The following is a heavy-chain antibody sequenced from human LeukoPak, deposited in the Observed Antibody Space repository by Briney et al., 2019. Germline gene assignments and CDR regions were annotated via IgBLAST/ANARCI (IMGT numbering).Heavy chain of an antibody. CDR3: VKDPDSSGWAD. J-gene: IGHJ4*02. D-gene: IGHD6-19*01. V-gene: IGHV3-23*01. CDR1: GFTFSNYA. Sequence: GGSLRLSCSASGFTFSNYAMSWIRQGPGKGLEWVSAIGGSGGDTYYIDSVKGRFTISRDNSKSTLYLQMNILRAEDTAVYFCVKDPDSSGWADWGQGTLVTVSS. CDR2: IGGSGGDT.